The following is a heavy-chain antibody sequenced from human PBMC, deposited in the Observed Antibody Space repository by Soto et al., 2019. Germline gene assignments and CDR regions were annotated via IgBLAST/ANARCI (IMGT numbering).Heavy chain of an antibody. J-gene: IGHJ4*02. V-gene: IGHV3-30*18. CDR1: GFTFSNFG. CDR2: ISYDGSNK. Sequence: GGSLILSCAASGFTFSNFGMHWVRQAPGKGLEWVALISYDGSNKYYADSVKGRFTISRDNSKNTLYLQMNSLRAEDTAVYYCAKTMGLYYYDSSGYKSQFDYWGQGTLVTVSS. D-gene: IGHD3-22*01. CDR3: AKTMGLYYYDSSGYKSQFDY.